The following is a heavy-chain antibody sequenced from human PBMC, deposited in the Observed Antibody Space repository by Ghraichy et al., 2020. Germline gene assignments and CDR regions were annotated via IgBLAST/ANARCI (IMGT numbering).Heavy chain of an antibody. Sequence: SETLSLTCTVSGGSISSSSYYWGWIRQPPGKGLEWIGSIYYSGSTYYNPSLKSRVTISVDTSKNQLSLKLSSVTAADTAVYYCARQYRGGKSGDFDYWGQGTLVTVSS. V-gene: IGHV4-39*01. J-gene: IGHJ4*02. CDR2: IYYSGST. CDR3: ARQYRGGKSGDFDY. CDR1: GGSISSSSYY. D-gene: IGHD1-26*01.